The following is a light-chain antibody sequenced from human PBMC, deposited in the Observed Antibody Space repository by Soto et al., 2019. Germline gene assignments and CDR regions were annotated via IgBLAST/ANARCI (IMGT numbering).Light chain of an antibody. J-gene: IGLJ2*01. CDR1: SSNIGSNN. CDR3: EAWDDSLNGVV. Sequence: QSVLTQTPSASGTPGQRVNISCSGSSSNIGSNNVNWYQQLPGTAPKLLIYSNNQRPSGVPDLFSGSKSGTSASLAISGLQSEDEADYYCEAWDDSLNGVVFGGGTKVTVL. CDR2: SNN. V-gene: IGLV1-44*01.